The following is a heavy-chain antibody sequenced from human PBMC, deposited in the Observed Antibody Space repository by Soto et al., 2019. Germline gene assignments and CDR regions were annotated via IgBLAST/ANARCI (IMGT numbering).Heavy chain of an antibody. Sequence: QVQLQESGPGLVKPSETLSLTCTVSGGSISSYYWSWIRQHPGKGLEWIGYIYYSGSTNYNPSLKSRVTISVDTSKNQFALKLSSVTAADTAVYYCARAPAMGELSSLDYWGQGTLVTVSS. D-gene: IGHD3-16*02. CDR2: IYYSGST. CDR1: GGSISSYY. CDR3: ARAPAMGELSSLDY. V-gene: IGHV4-59*01. J-gene: IGHJ4*02.